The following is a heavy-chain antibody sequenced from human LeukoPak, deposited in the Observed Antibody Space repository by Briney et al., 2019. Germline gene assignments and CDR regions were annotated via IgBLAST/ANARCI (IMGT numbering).Heavy chain of an antibody. Sequence: PSETLSLTCTVSGYSISSGYYWGWIRQPPGKGLEWIGSIYHSGSTYYNPSLKSRVTISVDTSKNQFSLKLSSVTAADTAVYYCARAQIPRRYSSGCLNDYWGQGTLVTVSS. V-gene: IGHV4-38-2*02. CDR1: GYSISSGYY. CDR3: ARAQIPRRYSSGCLNDY. D-gene: IGHD6-19*01. J-gene: IGHJ4*02. CDR2: IYHSGST.